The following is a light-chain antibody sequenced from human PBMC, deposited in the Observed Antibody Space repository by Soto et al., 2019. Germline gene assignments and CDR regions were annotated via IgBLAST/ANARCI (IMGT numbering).Light chain of an antibody. CDR2: KAS. Sequence: DIPMTQPPSTLSASVGDRVTITCRASQSISSWLAWYQQKPGKAPKLLIHKASSLESGVPSRFSGSGSGTEFTLTISSLQPDDFATYYCQQYNSYPYTFGQGTKLEIK. CDR3: QQYNSYPYT. CDR1: QSISSW. J-gene: IGKJ2*01. V-gene: IGKV1-5*03.